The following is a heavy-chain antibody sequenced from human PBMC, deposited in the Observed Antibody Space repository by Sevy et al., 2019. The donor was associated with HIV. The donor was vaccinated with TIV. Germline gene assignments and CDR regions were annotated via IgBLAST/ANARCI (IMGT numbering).Heavy chain of an antibody. CDR1: GLTFSSYG. V-gene: IGHV3-7*04. CDR3: ARAIGAASSY. CDR2: KKQDGSEK. J-gene: IGHJ4*02. D-gene: IGHD6-13*01. Sequence: GGSWSPPCAASGLTFSSYGMSWSGQAPGKGLRGVANKKQDGSEKYYVAPVKGRFTISRDNAKNSLYLQMNSLRAEETAVYYCARAIGAASSYWGQGTLVTVSS.